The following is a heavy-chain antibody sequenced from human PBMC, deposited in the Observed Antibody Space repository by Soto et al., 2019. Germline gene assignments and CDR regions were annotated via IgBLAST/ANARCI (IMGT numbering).Heavy chain of an antibody. V-gene: IGHV3-30-3*01. J-gene: IGHJ4*02. CDR3: AREYYGSVGLDY. CDR2: ISYDENNK. CDR1: GFTVSSNY. D-gene: IGHD3-10*01. Sequence: GGSLRLSCAASGFTVSSNYMSWVRQAPGKGLEWVAIISYDENNKYYADSVKGRLTISRDNSKNTLFLQINSLRVEDTAVYYCAREYYGSVGLDYWGQGTLVTVSS.